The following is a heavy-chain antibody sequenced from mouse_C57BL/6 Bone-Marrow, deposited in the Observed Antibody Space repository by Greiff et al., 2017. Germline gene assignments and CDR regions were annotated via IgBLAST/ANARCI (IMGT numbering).Heavy chain of an antibody. CDR3: ARLTGTSGYYFDY. Sequence: QVQLQQPGAELVMPGASVKLSCKASGYTFTSYWMHWVKQRPGQGLEWIGEIDPSDSYTNYNQKFKGKATLTVDKSSSTAYMELRSLTSEDSAVYYCARLTGTSGYYFDYWGQGTTLTVSS. D-gene: IGHD4-1*01. V-gene: IGHV1-69*01. CDR1: GYTFTSYW. CDR2: IDPSDSYT. J-gene: IGHJ2*01.